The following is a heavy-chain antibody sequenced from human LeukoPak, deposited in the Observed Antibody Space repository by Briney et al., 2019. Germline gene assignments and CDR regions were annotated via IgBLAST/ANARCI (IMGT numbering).Heavy chain of an antibody. D-gene: IGHD3-16*01. J-gene: IGHJ1*01. V-gene: IGHV3-23*01. Sequence: GGSLRLSCAASGFTFSSHGMNWVRQAPGKGLEWVSGISPSGGITYYTDSVKGRFTISRDNSKNAQSLQMNSLRAEDTAVYYCAKDDDWGRYKHWGQGTLVTVSS. CDR1: GFTFSSHG. CDR3: AKDDDWGRYKH. CDR2: ISPSGGIT.